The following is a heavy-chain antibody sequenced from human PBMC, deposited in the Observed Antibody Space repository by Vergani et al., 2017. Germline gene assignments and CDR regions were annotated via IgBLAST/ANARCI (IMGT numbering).Heavy chain of an antibody. D-gene: IGHD1-14*01. CDR3: ARDGMSPAEIDPKNAFHV. CDR1: GSSFSTGGQS. V-gene: IGHV4-61*02. Sequence: QVQLQESGPGLVKPSQTLSLTCTVSGSSFSTGGQSWTWLRQSAGKGLEWIGRIYTSGATNYNPSLRSRAIMSVDASKKQFSLKLTSVTAADTAVYYCARDGMSPAEIDPKNAFHVWGQGTRVSV. CDR2: IYTSGAT. J-gene: IGHJ3*01.